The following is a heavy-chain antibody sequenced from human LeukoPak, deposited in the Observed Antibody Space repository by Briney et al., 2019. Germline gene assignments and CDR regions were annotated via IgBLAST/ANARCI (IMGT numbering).Heavy chain of an antibody. V-gene: IGHV3-53*01. CDR2: VYSGGNT. CDR3: AREYGSGSYPDY. Sequence: GGSLRLSCAASGFTVSSHYMNWVRQAPGKGLEWVSVVYSGGNTYYTDSVKGRFTISRDNSKNTLYLQMNSLRAEDTAVYYCAREYGSGSYPDYWGQGTLVTVSS. D-gene: IGHD3-10*01. J-gene: IGHJ4*02. CDR1: GFTVSSHY.